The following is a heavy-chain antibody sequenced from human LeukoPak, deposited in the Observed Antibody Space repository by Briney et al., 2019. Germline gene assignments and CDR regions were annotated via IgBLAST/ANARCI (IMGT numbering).Heavy chain of an antibody. CDR2: LYHSDSA. Sequence: SETLSLTCAVSGYSISNGYYWVWIRQPPGRGLEWISSLYHSDSAYYNTSLRGRVSMSVDTSKNQFSLTLSFVTAADTAVYYCARQHDSYYYYYIDVWGSGTTVTVSS. CDR1: GYSISNGYY. J-gene: IGHJ6*03. V-gene: IGHV4-38-2*01. CDR3: ARQHDSYYYYYIDV.